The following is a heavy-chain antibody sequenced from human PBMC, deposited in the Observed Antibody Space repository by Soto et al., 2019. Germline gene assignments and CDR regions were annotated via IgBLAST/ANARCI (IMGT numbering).Heavy chain of an antibody. V-gene: IGHV3-23*01. CDR1: GIRLSDYA. D-gene: IGHD2-21*01. Sequence: EVQILESGGDLVQPGGSLRLSCAGSGIRLSDYAISWVRQAPGKGLEWVASISGDGISTYYGESVEGRVTLSRDNSKNTVSLTMTNVRAVDTAVYYRATVIIFHITFVPWGRGTPVTVSS. J-gene: IGHJ5*02. CDR3: ATVIIFHITFVP. CDR2: ISGDGIST.